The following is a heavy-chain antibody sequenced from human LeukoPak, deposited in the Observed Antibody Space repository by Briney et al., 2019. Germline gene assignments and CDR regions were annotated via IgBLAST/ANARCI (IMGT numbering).Heavy chain of an antibody. J-gene: IGHJ4*02. CDR3: AKEGRLTVAAVVVENYFDY. D-gene: IGHD3-22*01. CDR2: ISGSGGHT. V-gene: IGHV3-23*01. CDR1: GFTFSRSA. Sequence: PGGSLRLSCAASGFTFSRSAMSWVRQAPGKGLEWVSGISGSGGHTYYTDSVKGRFTISRDNSKTTVYLQMNSLRTEDTAVYYRAKEGRLTVAAVVVENYFDYWGQGTPVTVSA.